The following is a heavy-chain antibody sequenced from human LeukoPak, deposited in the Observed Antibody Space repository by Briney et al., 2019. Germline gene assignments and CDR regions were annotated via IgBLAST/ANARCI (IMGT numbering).Heavy chain of an antibody. Sequence: PGGSLRLSCAASGFTFDDYAMHWVRQAPGKGPEWLSYISSSGGTIYYADSVKGRFTISRDNARNSLYLQMNSLRAEDTAVYYCARPYGGQGYWGQGTLVTVSS. CDR1: GFTFDDYA. CDR2: ISSSGGTI. J-gene: IGHJ4*02. CDR3: ARPYGGQGY. D-gene: IGHD4-23*01. V-gene: IGHV3-48*03.